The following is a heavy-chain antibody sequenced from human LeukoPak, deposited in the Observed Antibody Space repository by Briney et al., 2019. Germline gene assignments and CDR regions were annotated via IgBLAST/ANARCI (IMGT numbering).Heavy chain of an antibody. CDR1: GGSISSSSYY. Sequence: SETLSLTCTVSGGSISSSSYYWGWIRQPPGKGLEWIGSIYYSGSTYYNPSLKSRVTISVDTSKNQFSLKLSSVTAADTAVYYCAGGERCSGGSCYLGFDYWGQGTLVTVSS. J-gene: IGHJ4*02. V-gene: IGHV4-39*07. D-gene: IGHD2-15*01. CDR3: AGGERCSGGSCYLGFDY. CDR2: IYYSGST.